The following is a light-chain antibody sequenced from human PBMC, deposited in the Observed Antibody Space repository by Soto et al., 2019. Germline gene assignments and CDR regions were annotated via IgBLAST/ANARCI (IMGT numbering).Light chain of an antibody. Sequence: QSVLTQPPSVSGAPGQRVTISCTGSSSNIGAGFDVHWYHQIAGTAPKLLIYGNNQRPSGVPDRFSGSKSGTSASLAISGLRSEDEADYYCATWDDSLSGWVFGGGTKLTVL. CDR3: ATWDDSLSGWV. CDR1: SSNIGAGFD. J-gene: IGLJ3*02. V-gene: IGLV1-40*01. CDR2: GNN.